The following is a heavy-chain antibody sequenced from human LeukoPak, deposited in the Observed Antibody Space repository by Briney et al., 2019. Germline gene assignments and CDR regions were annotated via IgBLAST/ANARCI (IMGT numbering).Heavy chain of an antibody. CDR3: ARVGWGGPADYYYYYMDV. CDR1: GYTFTSYG. D-gene: IGHD3-16*01. J-gene: IGHJ6*03. Sequence: ASVKVSCKASGYTFTSYGISWVRQAPGQGLEWMGWISAYNGNTNYAQKLQGRVTMTTDTSTSTAYMELSRLRSDDTAVYYCARVGWGGPADYYYYYMDVWGKGTTVTVSS. CDR2: ISAYNGNT. V-gene: IGHV1-18*01.